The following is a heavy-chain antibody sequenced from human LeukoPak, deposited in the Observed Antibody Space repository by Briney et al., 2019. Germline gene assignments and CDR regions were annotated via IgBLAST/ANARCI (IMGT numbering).Heavy chain of an antibody. D-gene: IGHD6-13*01. V-gene: IGHV4-4*07. CDR3: ARAAGAAGGQYFDY. J-gene: IGHJ4*02. CDR2: IYTNGDT. CDR1: GGSISCYY. Sequence: SETLSLTCTVSGGSISCYYWSWIRQPARPGLEVIGRIYTNGDTRYNPSLQSRVTISVDTSKNQLSLKLRPVTAADTAVYYCARAAGAAGGQYFDYWGQGTLVTVSS.